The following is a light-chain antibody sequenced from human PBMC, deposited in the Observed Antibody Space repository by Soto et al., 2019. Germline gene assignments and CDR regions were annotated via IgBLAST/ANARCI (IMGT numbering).Light chain of an antibody. CDR1: QSVSSSY. J-gene: IGKJ5*01. Sequence: EIFLTQSPGTLSLSGGEIATLSCRASQSVSSSYLAWYQQKPGQAPRLLISGASNRATGIPDRFSGSGSTTDFTLTISRLEPEDFALYYCQQYGDSPITFGQGTRLEIK. V-gene: IGKV3-20*01. CDR2: GAS. CDR3: QQYGDSPIT.